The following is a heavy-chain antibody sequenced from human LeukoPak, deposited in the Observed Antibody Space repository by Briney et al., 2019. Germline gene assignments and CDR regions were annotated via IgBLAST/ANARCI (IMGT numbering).Heavy chain of an antibody. CDR2: ISTSGGST. CDR3: AKTGYGDTYYFDC. Sequence: GGSLRLSCAASGFTFSNYAMTWVRQAPGKGLEWVSAISTSGGSTNYADSVKGRFTISRDNSKNTLYLQMNSLRAEDTAVYYCAKTGYGDTYYFDCWGQGTLVTVSS. D-gene: IGHD4-17*01. J-gene: IGHJ4*02. V-gene: IGHV3-23*01. CDR1: GFTFSNYA.